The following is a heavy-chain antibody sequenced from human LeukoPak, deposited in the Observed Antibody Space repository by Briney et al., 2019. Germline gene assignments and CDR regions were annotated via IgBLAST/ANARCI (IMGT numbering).Heavy chain of an antibody. D-gene: IGHD2-2*01. CDR3: AREASVVVVPAAIARPHHYYYYYMDV. J-gene: IGHJ6*03. V-gene: IGHV4-30-2*01. Sequence: PSETLSLTCAVSGGSISSGGYYWSWIRQPPGKGLEWIGYIYHSGSTYYNPSLKSRVTISVDRSKNQFSLKLSSVTAADTAVYYCAREASVVVVPAAIARPHHYYYYYMDVWGKGTTVTVSS. CDR2: IYHSGST. CDR1: GGSISSGGYY.